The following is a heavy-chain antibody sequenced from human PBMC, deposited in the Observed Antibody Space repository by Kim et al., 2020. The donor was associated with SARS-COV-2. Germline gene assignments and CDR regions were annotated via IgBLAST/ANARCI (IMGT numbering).Heavy chain of an antibody. V-gene: IGHV3-23*01. CDR1: GFTFSSYA. Sequence: GGSLRLSCAASGFTFSSYAMSWVRQAPGKGLEWVSGISGFGGSTDYADSLKGRFTISRDNSKNTLYLQMNSLRAEDTAVYYCAHGRYLTGYSTTDYWGQGTLVTVSS. CDR3: AHGRYLTGYSTTDY. J-gene: IGHJ4*02. CDR2: ISGFGGST. D-gene: IGHD3-9*01.